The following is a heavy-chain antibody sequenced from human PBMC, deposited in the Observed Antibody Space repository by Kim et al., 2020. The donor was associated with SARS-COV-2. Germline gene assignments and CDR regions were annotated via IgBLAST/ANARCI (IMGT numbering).Heavy chain of an antibody. CDR3: ARNAYYNGLDV. J-gene: IGHJ6*02. Sequence: ENYNADSVKGRFTISRDNANNSMKLQMSSLRVEDTAVYYCARNAYYNGLDVWGQGTTVTVS. V-gene: IGHV3-7*04. CDR2: EN.